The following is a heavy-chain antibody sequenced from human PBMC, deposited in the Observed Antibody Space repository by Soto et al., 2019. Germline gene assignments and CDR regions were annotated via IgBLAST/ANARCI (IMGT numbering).Heavy chain of an antibody. J-gene: IGHJ4*02. D-gene: IGHD2-2*01. CDR3: AREAAALGNDY. V-gene: IGHV1-8*01. CDR1: GYTFTSYD. Sequence: VSVKVSCKAPGYTFTSYDINWVRQATGQGLEWMGWMNPNSGNTGYAQKFQGRVTMTRNTSISTAYMELGSLRSEDTAVYYCAREAAALGNDYWGQGTLVTVSS. CDR2: MNPNSGNT.